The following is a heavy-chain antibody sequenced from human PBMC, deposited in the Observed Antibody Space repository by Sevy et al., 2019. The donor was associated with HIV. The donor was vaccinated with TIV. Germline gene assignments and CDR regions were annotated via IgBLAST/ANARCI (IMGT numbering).Heavy chain of an antibody. J-gene: IGHJ4*02. CDR3: AGIDSSGYMGNFDY. CDR1: GYTFTTYD. Sequence: ASVKVSCKSSGYTFTTYDINWVRQATGQGLEWMGWMNPNSGNTGYAQKFQGRVTMTSNTSISTAYMEPSSLRSEDTAVYYCAGIDSSGYMGNFDYWGQGTLVTVSS. V-gene: IGHV1-8*01. D-gene: IGHD3-22*01. CDR2: MNPNSGNT.